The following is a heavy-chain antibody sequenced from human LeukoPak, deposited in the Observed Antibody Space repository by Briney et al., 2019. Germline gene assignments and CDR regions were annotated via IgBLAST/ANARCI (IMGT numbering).Heavy chain of an antibody. Sequence: PGGSLRLSCTTSGFSFSNYAMSWVRQAPGKALEWVSRVNGGGSTYHTDSVKGRFSISRDSSKSTLYLQMRSLRADDTALYYCARDDAPDGGFLDYWGQGTLVTVSS. CDR1: GFSFSNYA. CDR2: VNGGGST. J-gene: IGHJ4*02. D-gene: IGHD2/OR15-2a*01. CDR3: ARDDAPDGGFLDY. V-gene: IGHV3-23*01.